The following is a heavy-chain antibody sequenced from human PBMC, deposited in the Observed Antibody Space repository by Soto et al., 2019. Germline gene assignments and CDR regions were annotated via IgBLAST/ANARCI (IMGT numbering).Heavy chain of an antibody. CDR3: ARPDGYNYSFDY. CDR2: IYYSGST. CDR1: GGSISSSSYY. Sequence: SETLSLTCTVSGGSISSSSYYWGWIRQPPGKGLEWIGSIYYSGSTYYNPSLKSRVTISVDTSKNQFSLKLSSVTAADTAVYYCARPDGYNYSFDYWGQGTLVTVSS. V-gene: IGHV4-39*01. D-gene: IGHD5-12*01. J-gene: IGHJ4*02.